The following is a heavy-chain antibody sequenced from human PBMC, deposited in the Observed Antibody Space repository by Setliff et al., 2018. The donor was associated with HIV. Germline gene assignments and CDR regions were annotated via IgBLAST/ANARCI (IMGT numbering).Heavy chain of an antibody. V-gene: IGHV1-46*01. Sequence: ASVKVSCKASGYAFTSYYMHWVRQAPGPGLEWMGMINPSGGRTSYAQKFQGRLTLTRDTSMSTVYMELNSLKSEDTAIYYCAREPPRRRGTVAEDYWGQGTLVTVSS. J-gene: IGHJ4*02. CDR3: AREPPRRRGTVAEDY. D-gene: IGHD1-26*01. CDR1: GYAFTSYY. CDR2: INPSGGRT.